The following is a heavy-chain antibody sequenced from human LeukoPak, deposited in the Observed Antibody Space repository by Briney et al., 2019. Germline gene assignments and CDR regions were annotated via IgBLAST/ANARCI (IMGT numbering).Heavy chain of an antibody. CDR3: GREQRGTLTGYYVDY. V-gene: IGHV3-7*01. J-gene: IGHJ4*02. D-gene: IGHD3-9*01. CDR1: GFIFRSHW. CDR2: IKQDGSEK. Sequence: PGGSLRLSCAASGFIFRSHWMSWVRQAPGKGLEWVANIKQDGSEKYYVDSVKGRFTISRDNSNNALCLQMNSLRAEDRAVYYCGREQRGTLTGYYVDYWGQGALVTVSS.